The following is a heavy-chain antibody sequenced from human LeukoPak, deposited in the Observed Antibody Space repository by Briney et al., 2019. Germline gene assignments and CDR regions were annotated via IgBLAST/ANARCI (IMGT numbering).Heavy chain of an antibody. CDR1: GSGFSSYW. V-gene: IGHV5-51*01. CDR3: ARHTTVGGSLRFDY. D-gene: IGHD4-23*01. Sequence: GESLQISCQGSGSGFSSYWIGWVRQMPGKGLEYMGIICPGDSDTRYSQSFQGQVTISADKSITTAYLQWSSLKASDTAMYYCARHTTVGGSLRFDYWGQGTLVSVSS. J-gene: IGHJ4*02. CDR2: ICPGDSDT.